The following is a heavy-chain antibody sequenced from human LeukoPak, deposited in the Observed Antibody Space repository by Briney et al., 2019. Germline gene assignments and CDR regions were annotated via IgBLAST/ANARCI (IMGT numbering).Heavy chain of an antibody. D-gene: IGHD3-16*01. CDR2: ISGSGGST. V-gene: IGHV3-23*01. CDR1: GLTFRSYG. CDR3: AKDGALYYYYYYMDV. J-gene: IGHJ6*03. Sequence: GGSLRLSCAASGLTFRSYGMHWVRQAPGKGLEWVSAISGSGGSTYYADSVKGRFTISRDNSKNTLYLQMNSLRAEDTAVYYCAKDGALYYYYYYMDVWGKGTTVTVSS.